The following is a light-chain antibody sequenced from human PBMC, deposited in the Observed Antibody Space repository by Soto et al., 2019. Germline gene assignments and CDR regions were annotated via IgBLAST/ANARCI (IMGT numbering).Light chain of an antibody. CDR2: EVS. Sequence: QSVLTQPASVSGSPGQSITISCTGTSSDVGSYNLVSWYQQHPGKAPKLMIYEVSKRPSGVSNRFSGSKSGNTASLTISGLQAEDEADYYCCSYAGSRKVFGGGTQLPS. V-gene: IGLV2-23*02. CDR3: CSYAGSRKV. CDR1: SSDVGSYNL. J-gene: IGLJ2*01.